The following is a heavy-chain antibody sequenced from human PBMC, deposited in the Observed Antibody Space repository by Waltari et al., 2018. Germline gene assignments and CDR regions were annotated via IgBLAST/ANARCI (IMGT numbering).Heavy chain of an antibody. J-gene: IGHJ4*02. CDR2: IFHSGAT. V-gene: IGHV4-4*02. CDR3: VEREIVSRRGDY. D-gene: IGHD3-16*02. CDR1: GGSIISSNW. Sequence: QVQLQESGPGLVKPSGTLSLTCAVSGGSIISSNWWRWVRQPPGKGLEWIGEIFHSGATHYNPSLKSRVIISIDKSKNQFSLELTSVTAADTAVYYCVEREIVSRRGDYWGQGTLVTVSS.